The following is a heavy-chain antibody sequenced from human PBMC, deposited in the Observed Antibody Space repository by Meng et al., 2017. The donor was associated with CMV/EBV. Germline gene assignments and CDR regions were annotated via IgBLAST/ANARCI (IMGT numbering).Heavy chain of an antibody. CDR3: ARYLSIAAQFPREGMDV. J-gene: IGHJ6*02. Sequence: GGSLRLSCAASGFDFSNHIMNWVRQAPGKGLEWVSSISGSSTYTHYADSVKGRFTISRDNAKNSLYLQMNSLRAEDTAVYYCARYLSIAAQFPREGMDVWGQGTTVTVSS. CDR1: GFDFSNHI. D-gene: IGHD6-13*01. CDR2: ISGSSTYT. V-gene: IGHV3-21*01.